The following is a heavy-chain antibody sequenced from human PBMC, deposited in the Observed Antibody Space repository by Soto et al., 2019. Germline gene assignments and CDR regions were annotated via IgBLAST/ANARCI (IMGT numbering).Heavy chain of an antibody. CDR2: ISSSGSTI. J-gene: IGHJ6*02. Sequence: GGSLRLSCAASGFTFSSYEMNWVRQAPGKGLEWVSYISSSGSTIYYADSVKGRFTISRDNAKNSLYLQMNSLRAEDTAVYYCARGNYDILTGYNIRYYYYYGMDVWGHGTTVTVSS. CDR1: GFTFSSYE. CDR3: ARGNYDILTGYNIRYYYYYGMDV. D-gene: IGHD3-9*01. V-gene: IGHV3-48*03.